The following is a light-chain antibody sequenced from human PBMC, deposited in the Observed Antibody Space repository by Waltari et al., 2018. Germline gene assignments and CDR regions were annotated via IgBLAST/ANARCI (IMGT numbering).Light chain of an antibody. Sequence: DVVMTQSPLSLAVNLGKPASSYCWPSQSLEPSDGNIFLNWFHQRPGQSPRRLIYNISNRESGVPDRFSGSGSGTDFTMKISRVEAEDVGIYYCLQSSQWPYAFGQGTKLEIK. V-gene: IGKV2-30*02. CDR3: LQSSQWPYA. J-gene: IGKJ2*01. CDR2: NIS. CDR1: QSLEPSDGNIF.